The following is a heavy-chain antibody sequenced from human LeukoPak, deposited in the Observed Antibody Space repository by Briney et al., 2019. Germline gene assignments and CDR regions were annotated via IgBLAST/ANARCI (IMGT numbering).Heavy chain of an antibody. J-gene: IGHJ3*02. CDR3: AREGTHDAFDI. CDR2: IYYSGST. CDR1: GGSISSGDYY. D-gene: IGHD1-14*01. V-gene: IGHV4-30-4*08. Sequence: TASETLSLTCTVSGGSISSGDYYWSWIRQPPGKGLEWIGCIYYSGSTYYNPSLKSRVTISVDTSKNQFSLKLSSVTAADTAVYYCAREGTHDAFDIWGQGTMVTVSS.